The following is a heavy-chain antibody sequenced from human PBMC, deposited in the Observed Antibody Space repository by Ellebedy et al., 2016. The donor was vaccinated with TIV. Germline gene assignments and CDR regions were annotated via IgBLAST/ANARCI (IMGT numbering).Heavy chain of an antibody. CDR3: VPRMVVAFEY. V-gene: IGHV3-64D*09. CDR1: GLTFRNYA. D-gene: IGHD2-21*01. CDR2: ISNNGGST. Sequence: PGGSLRLSCSASGLTFRNYAMHWVRQAPGKGLEYVSAISNNGGSTYYADSVKGRFTISRDNSKNTLYLQMSSLRAEDTAVYYCVPRMVVAFEYWGQGTLVTVSS. J-gene: IGHJ4*02.